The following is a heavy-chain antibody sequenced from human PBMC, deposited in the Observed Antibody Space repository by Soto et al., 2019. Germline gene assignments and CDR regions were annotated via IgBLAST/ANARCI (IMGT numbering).Heavy chain of an antibody. Sequence: GGSLRLSCAGSGFSFSTSSMNWVRQAPGRELEWISAISGTSDYRYYSDSVKGRFTISRDNSKNTLYLQMNSLRAEDTAVYYCARDRSMIVVVPGYWGQGT. J-gene: IGHJ4*02. V-gene: IGHV3-21*06. CDR2: ISGTSDYR. D-gene: IGHD3-22*01. CDR1: GFSFSTSS. CDR3: ARDRSMIVVVPGY.